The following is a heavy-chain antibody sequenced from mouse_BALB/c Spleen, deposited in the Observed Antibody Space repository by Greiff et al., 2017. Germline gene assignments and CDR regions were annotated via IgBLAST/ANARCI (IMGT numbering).Heavy chain of an antibody. D-gene: IGHD1-1*01. J-gene: IGHJ3*01. Sequence: EVQRVESGGGLVQPGGSLKLSCAASGFTFSSYGMSWVRQTPDKRLELVATINSNGGSTYYPDSVKGRFTISRDNAKNTLYLQMSSLKSEDTAMYYCAREDYGSSPAWFAYWGQGTLVTVSA. V-gene: IGHV5-6-3*01. CDR1: GFTFSSYG. CDR3: AREDYGSSPAWFAY. CDR2: INSNGGST.